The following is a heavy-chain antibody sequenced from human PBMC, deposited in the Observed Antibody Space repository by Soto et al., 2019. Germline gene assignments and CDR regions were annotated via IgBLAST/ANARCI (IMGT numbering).Heavy chain of an antibody. V-gene: IGHV3-33*01. CDR2: IWHDGSNK. CDR3: ASGQLPQYSFDY. D-gene: IGHD2-2*01. CDR1: GFTFSSYG. Sequence: QVQLVESGGGVVQPGRSLRLSCAASGFTFSSYGMHWVRQAPGKGLEWVAVIWHDGSNKYYADSVKGRFTISRDNSKNTLYLQMNSLRAEDTAVYYCASGQLPQYSFDYWGQGTLVTVSS. J-gene: IGHJ4*02.